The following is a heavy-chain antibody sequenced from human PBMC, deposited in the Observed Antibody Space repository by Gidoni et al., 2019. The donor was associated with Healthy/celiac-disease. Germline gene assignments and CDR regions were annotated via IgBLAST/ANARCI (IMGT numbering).Heavy chain of an antibody. CDR3: ASAVVVAATSFYYYYFGMDV. J-gene: IGHJ6*02. D-gene: IGHD2-15*01. Sequence: QVQLQESGPGLVKPSQTLSLTCTVSGGSISTASYYLSWIRQPAGKGLEWIGRIYTSGSTNYNPSLKSRVTISVDTSKNQFSLKLSSVTAADTAVYYCASAVVVAATSFYYYYFGMDVWGQGTTVTVSS. CDR1: GGSISTASYY. V-gene: IGHV4-61*02. CDR2: IYTSGST.